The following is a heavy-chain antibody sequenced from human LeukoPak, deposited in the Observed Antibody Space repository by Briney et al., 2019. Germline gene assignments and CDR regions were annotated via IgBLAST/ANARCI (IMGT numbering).Heavy chain of an antibody. CDR3: ATISRSVSSHFDY. V-gene: IGHV3-74*01. Sequence: PGRSLRLSCAASGFTFSSYAMHWVRQAPGKELVWVSRINGDGSTTDYADSVKGRFTISRDNAKNTLYLQMNSLRADDTSVYYCATISRSVSSHFDYWGQGTLVTVSS. CDR2: INGDGSTT. D-gene: IGHD1-26*01. J-gene: IGHJ4*02. CDR1: GFTFSSYA.